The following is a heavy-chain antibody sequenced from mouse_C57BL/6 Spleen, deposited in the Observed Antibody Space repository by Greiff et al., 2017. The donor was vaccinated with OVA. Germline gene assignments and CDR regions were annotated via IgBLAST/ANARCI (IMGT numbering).Heavy chain of an antibody. D-gene: IGHD2-1*01. Sequence: QVQLQQSGPGLVQPSQSLSITCTVSGFSLTSYGVHWVRQSPGKGLEWLGVIWSGGSTDSNAAFISRLSISKDNSKSQVFFKMNSLQADDTAIYYCARNWGNYYFDYWGQGTTLTVSS. V-gene: IGHV2-2*01. CDR1: GFSLTSYG. J-gene: IGHJ2*01. CDR2: IWSGGST. CDR3: ARNWGNYYFDY.